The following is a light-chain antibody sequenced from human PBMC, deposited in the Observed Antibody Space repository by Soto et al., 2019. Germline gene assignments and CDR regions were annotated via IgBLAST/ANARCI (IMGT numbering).Light chain of an antibody. J-gene: IGKJ3*01. Sequence: DIQLTQSPSFLSASIGDRVTITCRASQGISTYLAWYQQKPGKAPNLLIYAASTLQSGVPSRFSGSGSGTEFTLTISSLQPEDFATYYWQQLNSYPLTFGPGTKVDIK. V-gene: IGKV1-9*01. CDR2: AAS. CDR1: QGISTY. CDR3: QQLNSYPLT.